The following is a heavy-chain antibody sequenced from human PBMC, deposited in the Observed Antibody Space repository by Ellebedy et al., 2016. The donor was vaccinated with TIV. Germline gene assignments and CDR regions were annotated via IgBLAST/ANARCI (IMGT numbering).Heavy chain of an antibody. CDR1: GGSISSSNW. J-gene: IGHJ4*02. CDR2: VYHSGST. D-gene: IGHD4-23*01. CDR3: ARDGASRWDY. V-gene: IGHV4-4*02. Sequence: MPSETLSLTCAVSGGSISSSNWWPWVRQAPGRGLEWIGEVYHSGSTYYSPSLKSRVTISVDTSKNQLSLRLSSVTAADTAVYYCARDGASRWDYWGPGTLVTVSS.